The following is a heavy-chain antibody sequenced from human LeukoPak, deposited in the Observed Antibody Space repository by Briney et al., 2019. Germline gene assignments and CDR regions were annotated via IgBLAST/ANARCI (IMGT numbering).Heavy chain of an antibody. CDR1: GFTFSSYE. Sequence: GALRLSRAASGFTFSSYEMNWVRQAPGKGLEWLSYISTSGGTIYYADSVKGRFTISRDNAKNSLYLQMSSLRAEDTAAYYCARGSYDSGWYGGYWGQGTLVTVSS. V-gene: IGHV3-48*03. J-gene: IGHJ4*02. CDR2: ISTSGGTI. CDR3: ARGSYDSGWYGGY. D-gene: IGHD6-19*01.